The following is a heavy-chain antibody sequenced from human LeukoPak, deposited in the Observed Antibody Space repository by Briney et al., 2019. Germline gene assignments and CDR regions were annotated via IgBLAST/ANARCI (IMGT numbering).Heavy chain of an antibody. Sequence: GASVKASCKASGYTFTSYDINWVRQATGQGLEWMGWMNPNSGNTGYAQKFQGRVTMTRNTSISTAYMELSSLRSEDTAVYYCARVHYDFWSGYYPTYYYYGMDVWGQGTTVTVSS. CDR2: MNPNSGNT. CDR1: GYTFTSYD. V-gene: IGHV1-8*01. CDR3: ARVHYDFWSGYYPTYYYYGMDV. D-gene: IGHD3-3*01. J-gene: IGHJ6*02.